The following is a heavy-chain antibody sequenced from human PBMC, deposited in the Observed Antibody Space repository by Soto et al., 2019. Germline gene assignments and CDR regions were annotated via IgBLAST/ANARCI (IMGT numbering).Heavy chain of an antibody. CDR1: GGSISSGDYY. V-gene: IGHV4-30-4*01. CDR3: ARGGYQLPHLGWFDP. Sequence: QVQLQESGPGLVKPSQTLSLTCTVSGGSISSGDYYWSWIRQPPGKGLERIGYIYYSGSTYYNPSLKSRVTISVDTSKNQFSLKLSSVTAADTAVYYCARGGYQLPHLGWFDPWGQGTLVTVSS. CDR2: IYYSGST. D-gene: IGHD2-2*01. J-gene: IGHJ5*02.